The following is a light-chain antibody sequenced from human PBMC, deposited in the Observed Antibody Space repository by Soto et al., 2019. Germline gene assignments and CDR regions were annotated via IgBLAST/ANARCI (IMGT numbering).Light chain of an antibody. CDR1: SSNIGSNF. Sequence: QSALTQPPSASGTPEQSVTISCSGSSSNIGSNFVYWFQQLPGTAPKLLMFRNDHRPSGVPDRFSGSKSGTSASLAISGLRSDDEADYYCAAWDDSLSGPVFGGGTKVTVL. J-gene: IGLJ3*02. CDR2: RND. CDR3: AAWDDSLSGPV. V-gene: IGLV1-47*01.